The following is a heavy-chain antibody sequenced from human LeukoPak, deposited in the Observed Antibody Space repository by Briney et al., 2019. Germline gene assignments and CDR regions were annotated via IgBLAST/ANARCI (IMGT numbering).Heavy chain of an antibody. V-gene: IGHV3-30-3*01. CDR2: ISYDGSNK. J-gene: IGHJ4*02. CDR3: ARKTDSSSWEWAPMDY. Sequence: GGSLRLSCAASGFTFSSYAMHWVRQAPGKGLEWVAVISYDGSNKYYADSVKGRFTISRDNSKNTLYLQMNSLRAEDTAVYYCARKTDSSSWEWAPMDYWGQGTLVTVSS. D-gene: IGHD6-13*01. CDR1: GFTFSSYA.